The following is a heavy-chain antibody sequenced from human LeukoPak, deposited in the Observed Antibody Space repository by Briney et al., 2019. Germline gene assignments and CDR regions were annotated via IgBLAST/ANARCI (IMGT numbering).Heavy chain of an antibody. CDR2: INPSGGST. J-gene: IGHJ4*02. CDR1: GYTFTSYD. Sequence: GASVKVSCKASGYTFTSYDINWVRQAPGQGLEWMGIINPSGGSTSYAQKFQGRVTMTRDTSTSTVYMELSSLRSEDTAVYYCARVGYGYYYDSSGPFDYWGQGTLVTVSS. CDR3: ARVGYGYYYDSSGPFDY. D-gene: IGHD3-22*01. V-gene: IGHV1-46*01.